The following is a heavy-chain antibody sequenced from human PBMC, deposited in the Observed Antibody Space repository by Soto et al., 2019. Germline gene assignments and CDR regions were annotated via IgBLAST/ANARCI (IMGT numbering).Heavy chain of an antibody. CDR1: GYTFTSDG. D-gene: IGHD3-9*01. CDR3: ARQYDILTGYYLEVGY. CDR2: ISAYTGNT. V-gene: IGHV1-18*01. J-gene: IGHJ4*02. Sequence: QVQLVQSGAAVKKPGASVKVSCKASGYTFTSDGISWVRQAPGQGLEWMGWISAYTGNTNYAQKLQGRVTMTTDTSTSTVYMELRSLRSDDTAVYYCARQYDILTGYYLEVGYWGQGTLVTVSS.